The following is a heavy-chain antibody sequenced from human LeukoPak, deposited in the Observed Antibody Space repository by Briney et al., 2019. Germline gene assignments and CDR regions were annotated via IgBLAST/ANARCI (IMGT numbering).Heavy chain of an antibody. D-gene: IGHD4-17*01. CDR2: ISYDGSNK. CDR3: ANGAPNEYGDYDGY. J-gene: IGHJ4*02. CDR1: GFTFSSYA. V-gene: IGHV3-30*18. Sequence: PGGSLRLSCAASGFTFSSYAMSWVRQAPGKGLEWVAVISYDGSNKYYADSVKGRFTISRDNSKNTLYLQMNSLRAEDTAVYYCANGAPNEYGDYDGYWGQGTLVTVSS.